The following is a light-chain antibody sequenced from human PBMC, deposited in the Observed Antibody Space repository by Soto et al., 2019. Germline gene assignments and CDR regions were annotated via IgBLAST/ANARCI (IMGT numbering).Light chain of an antibody. Sequence: DIQMTQSPSTPSGSVGDRVTITCRASQSVNYWMAWYQQKPGKAPRLLIYDASNLESGVPSRFSGSGSGTEFTLTISSLQPDDFATYYCQHYNSYSEAFGQGTKVDIK. J-gene: IGKJ1*01. CDR1: QSVNYW. V-gene: IGKV1-5*01. CDR3: QHYNSYSEA. CDR2: DAS.